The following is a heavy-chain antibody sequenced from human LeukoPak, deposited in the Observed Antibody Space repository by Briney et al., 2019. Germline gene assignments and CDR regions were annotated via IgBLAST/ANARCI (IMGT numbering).Heavy chain of an antibody. Sequence: SQTLSLTCTFSGGSIRSGDYSWNWIRQPPGKGLEWIGYIYYSGSTYYNPSLTSRVTMSVDTSKNQFSLKLSSVTAADTAVYYCAKGIAVAGSPFYDAFDIWGQGTMVTVSS. V-gene: IGHV4-31*03. J-gene: IGHJ3*02. CDR3: AKGIAVAGSPFYDAFDI. CDR2: IYYSGST. CDR1: GGSIRSGDYS. D-gene: IGHD6-19*01.